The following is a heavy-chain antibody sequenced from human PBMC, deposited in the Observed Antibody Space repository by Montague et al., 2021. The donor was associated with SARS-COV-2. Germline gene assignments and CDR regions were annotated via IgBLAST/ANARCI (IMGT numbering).Heavy chain of an antibody. CDR1: GFTFDDYT. V-gene: IGHV3-43*01. J-gene: IGHJ4*02. CDR2: ISWDGGST. D-gene: IGHD6-13*01. Sequence: SLRLSCAASGFTFDDYTMHRVRQAPGKGLEWVSLISWDGGSTYYXDSXHGRFTISRDNSKNSLYLQMNSLRTEDTALYYCAKDLILGSGTRFDYWGQGTLVTVSS. CDR3: AKDLILGSGTRFDY.